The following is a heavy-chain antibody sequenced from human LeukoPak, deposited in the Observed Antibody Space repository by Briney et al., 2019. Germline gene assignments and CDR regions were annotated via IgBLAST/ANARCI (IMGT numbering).Heavy chain of an antibody. V-gene: IGHV3-30*04. CDR2: ISYDGSNK. J-gene: IGHJ4*02. D-gene: IGHD3-10*01. Sequence: GGSLRLSCAASGFTFSSYAMHWVRQAPGKGLEWVAVISYDGSNKYYADFVKGRFTISRDNSKNTLYLQMNSLRAEDTAVYYCARDGWFGEPRAKPSGFDYWGQGTLVAVSS. CDR3: ARDGWFGEPRAKPSGFDY. CDR1: GFTFSSYA.